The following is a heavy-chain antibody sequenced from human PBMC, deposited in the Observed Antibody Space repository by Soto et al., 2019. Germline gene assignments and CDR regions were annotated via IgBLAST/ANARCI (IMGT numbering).Heavy chain of an antibody. CDR2: IRSKANNYAT. D-gene: IGHD1-20*01. J-gene: IGHJ4*02. V-gene: IGHV3-73*01. CDR3: TSPSEGIIFGY. Sequence: PGGSLRLSCAASGFTFSGSAMDWVRQASGKGLEWVGRIRSKANNYATAYAASVKGRFTISRDDSKNTAYLQMNRLKTEDTAVYYCTSPSEGIIFGYWGQGTLVTVSS. CDR1: GFTFSGSA.